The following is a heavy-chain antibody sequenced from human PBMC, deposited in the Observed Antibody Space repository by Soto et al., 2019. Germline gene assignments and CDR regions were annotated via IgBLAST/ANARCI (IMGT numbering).Heavy chain of an antibody. CDR1: GFTFSSYA. CDR2: ISGNGADT. CDR3: AKNRWFGEFQYGMDV. Sequence: PGGSLRLSCGASGFTFSSYAMSWVRQAPGKGLEWVSAISGNGADTTYAESVRGRFTISRDNSKDTLYLQMNSLRADDTAVYYCAKNRWFGEFQYGMDVWGQGTTVTVSS. J-gene: IGHJ6*02. D-gene: IGHD3-10*01. V-gene: IGHV3-23*01.